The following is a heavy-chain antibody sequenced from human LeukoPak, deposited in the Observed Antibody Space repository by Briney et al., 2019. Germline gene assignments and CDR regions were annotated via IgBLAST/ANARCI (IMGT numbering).Heavy chain of an antibody. CDR1: GFTFSNYW. D-gene: IGHD5-12*01. CDR3: ARGIVATTTEIAFDY. Sequence: PGGSLRLSCAASGFTFSNYWIHWVRQAPGKGLEWVSYISSSSSTIYYADSVKGRFTISRDNAKNSLYLQMNSLRAEDTAVYYCARGIVATTTEIAFDYWGQGTLVTVSS. V-gene: IGHV3-48*04. CDR2: ISSSSSTI. J-gene: IGHJ4*02.